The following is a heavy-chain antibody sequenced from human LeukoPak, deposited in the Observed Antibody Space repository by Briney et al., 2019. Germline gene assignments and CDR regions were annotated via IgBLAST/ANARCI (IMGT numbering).Heavy chain of an antibody. V-gene: IGHV3-53*01. Sequence: SGGSLRLSCAASGFTFSSYWMSRVRQAPGKGLEWVSVIYSGGSTYYADSVKGRFTISRDNSKNTLYLQMNSLRAEDTAVYYCASGSGSYRTPYYYMDVWGTGTTVTVSS. CDR1: GFTFSSYW. J-gene: IGHJ6*03. D-gene: IGHD3-10*01. CDR2: IYSGGST. CDR3: ASGSGSYRTPYYYMDV.